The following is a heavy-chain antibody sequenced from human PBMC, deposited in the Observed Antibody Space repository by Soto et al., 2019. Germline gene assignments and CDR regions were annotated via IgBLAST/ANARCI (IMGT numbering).Heavy chain of an antibody. V-gene: IGHV3-23*01. J-gene: IGHJ4*02. CDR1: GFTFSSYA. Sequence: EVQLLESGGGLVQPGGSLRLSCAASGFTFSSYAMSWVRQAPGKGLEWVSAISGSGGSTYYADSVKGRFTISRDNTKNTLYLQMNSLRAEDTAVYYCAKDLYGRGDPIAVAGTSPRFFFTCVGYWGQGTLVTVSS. D-gene: IGHD6-19*01. CDR2: ISGSGGST. CDR3: AKDLYGRGDPIAVAGTSPRFFFTCVGY.